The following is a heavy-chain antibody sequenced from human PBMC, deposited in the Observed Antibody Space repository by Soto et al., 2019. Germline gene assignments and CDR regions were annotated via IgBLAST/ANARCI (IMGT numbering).Heavy chain of an antibody. V-gene: IGHV4-30-4*02. CDR2: IYYSGST. J-gene: IGHJ5*02. Sequence: SETLSLTCTVSGGSISSGDYYWSWIRQPPGKGLEWIGYIYYSGSTYYNPSLKSRVTISVDTSKNQFSLKLSSVTAADTAVYYCARVFGDYYDSSGYYYGNWFDPWGQGTLVTVSS. CDR1: GGSISSGDYY. D-gene: IGHD3-22*01. CDR3: ARVFGDYYDSSGYYYGNWFDP.